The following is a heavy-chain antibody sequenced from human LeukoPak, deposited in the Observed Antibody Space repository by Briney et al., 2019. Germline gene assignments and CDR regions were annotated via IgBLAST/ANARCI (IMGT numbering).Heavy chain of an antibody. Sequence: APVKVSCKPSGYTFTRYGISWVRQAPGQGLECMGWISDYNGNTSYEQKLQGRVTMTTDTSTSTAYMELRSLRSDDTAVYYCACQSIQGSGRVLAFDMWGQGTMVTVSS. CDR2: ISDYNGNT. CDR1: GYTFTRYG. CDR3: ACQSIQGSGRVLAFDM. D-gene: IGHD3-10*01. V-gene: IGHV1-18*01. J-gene: IGHJ3*02.